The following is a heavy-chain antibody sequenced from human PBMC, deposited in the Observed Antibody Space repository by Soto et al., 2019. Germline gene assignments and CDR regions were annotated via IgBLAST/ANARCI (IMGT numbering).Heavy chain of an antibody. V-gene: IGHV1-69*01. D-gene: IGHD4-17*01. Sequence: QVQLVQSGAEVQKPGSSVKVSCKASGGSFSTYGISWVRQAPGQGLEWMGGFIPVFTTAKYAQKFQGRVSITADESTYTAYMELSSLRSEDTAVYFCARDGVDVSRTTVRQGALDIWGQGTVVTVSS. CDR1: GGSFSTYG. J-gene: IGHJ3*02. CDR2: FIPVFTTA. CDR3: ARDGVDVSRTTVRQGALDI.